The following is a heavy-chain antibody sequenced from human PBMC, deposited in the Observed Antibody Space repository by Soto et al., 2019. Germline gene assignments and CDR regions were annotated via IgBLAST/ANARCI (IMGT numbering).Heavy chain of an antibody. Sequence: LELMSDTCSVVGGSSISYDWSWIRQPARKGLEWIGRIYTSGSTNYNPSLKSRVTMSVDTSKNQFSLKLSSVTAADTAVYYCARDGWYCSSTSCYSAAFDIWGHGTMVTVSS. V-gene: IGHV4-4*07. D-gene: IGHD2-2*01. CDR2: IYTSGST. J-gene: IGHJ3*02. CDR3: ARDGWYCSSTSCYSAAFDI. CDR1: GGSSISYD.